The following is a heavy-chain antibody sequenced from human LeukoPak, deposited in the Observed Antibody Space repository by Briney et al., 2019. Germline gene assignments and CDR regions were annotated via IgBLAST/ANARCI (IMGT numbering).Heavy chain of an antibody. CDR2: LTRTSSAT. V-gene: IGHV3-48*01. CDR3: AKGGSEYRSDWFDS. Sequence: GGSLRLSCVGSGFSFSSYDMNWVRQAPGRGLEWLSYLTRTSSATWYADSVKGRFTIFRDNAKSSLYLQMNSLRVEDTAVYYCAKGGSEYRSDWFDSWGQGTLVNVAS. J-gene: IGHJ5*01. CDR1: GFSFSSYD. D-gene: IGHD5-18*01.